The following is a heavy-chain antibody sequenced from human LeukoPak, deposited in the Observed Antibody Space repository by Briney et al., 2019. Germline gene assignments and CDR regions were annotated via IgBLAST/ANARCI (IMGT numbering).Heavy chain of an antibody. CDR3: ARELGGREYYFDY. Sequence: GGSLRLSCAASGFTFSSYEMNWVRQAPGKGLEWVSYISSSSSIIYYADSVKGRFTISRDNAKNSLYLQMNSLRAEDTAVYYCARELGGREYYFDYWGQGTLVTVSS. CDR2: ISSSSSII. CDR1: GFTFSSYE. J-gene: IGHJ4*02. D-gene: IGHD1-26*01. V-gene: IGHV3-48*03.